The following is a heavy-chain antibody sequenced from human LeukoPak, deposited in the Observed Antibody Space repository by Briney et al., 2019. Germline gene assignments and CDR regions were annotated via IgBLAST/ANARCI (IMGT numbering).Heavy chain of an antibody. J-gene: IGHJ6*02. CDR3: ARVLLPLYGMDV. D-gene: IGHD3-22*01. CDR2: ISSNGGST. Sequence: TGGSLRLSCAASGFTFSSYGMHWVRQAPGKGLEYVSAISSNGGSTYYANSVKGRFTISRDNSKNTLYLQMGSLRAEDTAVYYCARVLLPLYGMDVWGQGTTVTVSS. V-gene: IGHV3-64*01. CDR1: GFTFSSYG.